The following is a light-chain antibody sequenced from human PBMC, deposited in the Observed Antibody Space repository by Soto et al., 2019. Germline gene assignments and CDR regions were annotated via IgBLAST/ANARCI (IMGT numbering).Light chain of an antibody. CDR1: SSNIGAGYD. Sequence: QSVLTQPPSVSGAPGQRVTISCTGSSSNIGAGYDVHWYQQLPGTAPKLLIYRNSNRPSGVPDRFSGSKSGTSASLAITGLQAEDEADYYCQSYDSSLSGFDVFGTGTKVTVL. J-gene: IGLJ1*01. V-gene: IGLV1-40*01. CDR3: QSYDSSLSGFDV. CDR2: RNS.